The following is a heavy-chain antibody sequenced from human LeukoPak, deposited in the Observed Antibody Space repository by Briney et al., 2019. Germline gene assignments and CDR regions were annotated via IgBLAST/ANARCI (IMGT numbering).Heavy chain of an antibody. D-gene: IGHD3-22*01. Sequence: SPSETLSLTCAAYGGSFSGYYWSWIRQPPGKGLEWIGEINHSGSTNYNPSLKSRVTISVDTSKNQFSLKLSSVTAADTAVYYCAREPQVQGYYYDSSLPFDAFDIWGQGTMVTVSS. CDR1: GGSFSGYY. V-gene: IGHV4-34*01. J-gene: IGHJ3*02. CDR2: INHSGST. CDR3: AREPQVQGYYYDSSLPFDAFDI.